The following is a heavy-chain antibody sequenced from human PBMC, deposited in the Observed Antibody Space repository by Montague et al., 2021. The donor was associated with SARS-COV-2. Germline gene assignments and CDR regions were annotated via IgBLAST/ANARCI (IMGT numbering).Heavy chain of an antibody. CDR3: ARLITIYAFDT. D-gene: IGHD3-3*01. Sequence: PALVKPTQTLTLTCTFSGFSLSTSGVGMGWIRQPPGKALEWLALIYWDDDKRYSPSLKSRLTITKDTSKNQVVLTMTNMDPVDTATYYCARLITIYAFDTWGQGTMVTVSS. V-gene: IGHV2-5*02. CDR2: IYWDDDK. J-gene: IGHJ3*02. CDR1: GFSLSTSGVG.